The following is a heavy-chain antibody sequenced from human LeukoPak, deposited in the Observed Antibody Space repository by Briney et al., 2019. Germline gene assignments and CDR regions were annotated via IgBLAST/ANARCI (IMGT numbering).Heavy chain of an antibody. V-gene: IGHV1-2*02. D-gene: IGHD3-10*01. Sequence: PLASVKVSCKASGYTFTGYYMHWVRQAPGQGLEWMGWIIPNTGGTNYAQKFQGRVTVTRDTSISTAYMELSRLRSDDTAVYFCARGPVYYSGSGSYHHQTNPMEHWGQGTLVTVSS. CDR2: IIPNTGGT. CDR1: GYTFTGYY. CDR3: ARGPVYYSGSGSYHHQTNPMEH. J-gene: IGHJ4*02.